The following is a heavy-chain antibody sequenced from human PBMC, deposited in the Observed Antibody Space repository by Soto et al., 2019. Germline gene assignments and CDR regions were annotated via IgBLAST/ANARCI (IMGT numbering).Heavy chain of an antibody. CDR3: ARDHPGGLVDY. Sequence: SETLSLTCAVSGYSISSGYYWGWIRQPPGKGLEWIGSIYHSGSTYYNPSLKSRVTISVDTSKNQFSLKLSSVTAADTAVYYCARDHPGGLVDYWGQGTRGNVSS. D-gene: IGHD6-19*01. CDR1: GYSISSGYY. J-gene: IGHJ4*02. CDR2: IYHSGST. V-gene: IGHV4-38-2*02.